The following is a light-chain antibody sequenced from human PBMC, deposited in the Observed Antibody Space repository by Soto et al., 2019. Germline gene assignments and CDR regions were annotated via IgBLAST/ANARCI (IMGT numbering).Light chain of an antibody. CDR2: DVR. CDR1: SSDVGSYNY. V-gene: IGLV2-14*01. CDR3: SSYTSSSPLV. Sequence: QSALTQPASVSGSPGQSITISCNGTSSDVGSYNYVSWYQEHPGKAPKLIIFDVRDRPSGVSDRFSGSKSGNTASLTISDLQADDEAHYYCSSYTSSSPLVFGGGTKLTVL. J-gene: IGLJ3*02.